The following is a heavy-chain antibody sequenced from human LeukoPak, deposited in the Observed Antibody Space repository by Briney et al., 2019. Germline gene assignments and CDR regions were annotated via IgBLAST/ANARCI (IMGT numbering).Heavy chain of an antibody. CDR3: ARAGEVVVAAEYYFDY. V-gene: IGHV1-18*04. J-gene: IGHJ4*02. Sequence: ASVKVPCKASGYTFTCYGISWVRQAPGQGLEWMGWISAYNGNTNYAQKLQGRVTMTTDTSTSTAYMELRSLRSDDTAVYYCARAGEVVVAAEYYFDYWGQGTLVTVSS. D-gene: IGHD2-15*01. CDR2: ISAYNGNT. CDR1: GYTFTCYG.